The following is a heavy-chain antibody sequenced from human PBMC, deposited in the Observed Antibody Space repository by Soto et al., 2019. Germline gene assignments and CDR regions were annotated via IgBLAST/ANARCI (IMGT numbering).Heavy chain of an antibody. J-gene: IGHJ5*02. CDR1: RYTFTSYY. CDR3: ARSIAAAGTGYNWFDP. CDR2: INPSGGST. Sequence: QVQLVQSGAEVKKPGASVKVSCKASRYTFTSYYMHWVRQAPGQGLEWMGIINPSGGSTSYAQKFQGRVTMTRDTSTSTVYMELSSLRSEDTAVYYCARSIAAAGTGYNWFDPWGQGTLVTVSS. D-gene: IGHD6-13*01. V-gene: IGHV1-46*01.